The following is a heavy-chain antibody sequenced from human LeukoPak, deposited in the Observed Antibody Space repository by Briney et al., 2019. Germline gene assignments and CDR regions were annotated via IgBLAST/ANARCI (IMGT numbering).Heavy chain of an antibody. CDR3: AKTYYDILTGPNWFDP. V-gene: IGHV3-23*01. Sequence: GGSLRLSCAASGFTFSSYAMSWVRQAPGKGLEWVSAISGSGGSTYYADSVKGRFTISRDNSENTLYLQMNSLRAEDTAVYYCAKTYYDILTGPNWFDPWGQGTLVTVSS. CDR2: ISGSGGST. D-gene: IGHD3-9*01. J-gene: IGHJ5*02. CDR1: GFTFSSYA.